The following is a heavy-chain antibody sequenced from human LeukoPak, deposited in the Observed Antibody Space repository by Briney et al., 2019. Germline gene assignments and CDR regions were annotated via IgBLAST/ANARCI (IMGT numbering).Heavy chain of an antibody. V-gene: IGHV1-18*01. J-gene: IGHJ4*02. CDR3: ARGYKPGYSSGWSIFDY. D-gene: IGHD6-19*01. Sequence: ASVKVSCKTSGYNFIAYGIAWVRQAPGQGLEWMGRISGYNGQTKYAQKFQGRVSMTRDTSTRAAYMELTSLRFDDTAVYYCARGYKPGYSSGWSIFDYWGQGTLVTVSS. CDR1: GYNFIAYG. CDR2: ISGYNGQT.